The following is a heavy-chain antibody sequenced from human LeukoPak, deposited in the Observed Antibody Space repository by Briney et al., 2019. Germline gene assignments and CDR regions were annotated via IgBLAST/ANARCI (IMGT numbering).Heavy chain of an antibody. J-gene: IGHJ4*02. CDR3: ASSYSGYEIWEQNDY. V-gene: IGHV3-21*01. CDR1: GFTFSSYS. Sequence: GGSLRLSCAASGFTFSSYSINWVRQAPGKGLEWVSSISSSSSYIYYADSVKGRFTISRDNAKNSLYLQMNSLRAEDTAVYYCASSYSGYEIWEQNDYWGQGTLVTVSS. D-gene: IGHD5-12*01. CDR2: ISSSSSYI.